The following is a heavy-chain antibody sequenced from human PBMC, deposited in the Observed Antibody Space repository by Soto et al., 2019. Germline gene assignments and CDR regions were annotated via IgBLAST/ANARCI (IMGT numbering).Heavy chain of an antibody. CDR3: ALCFSADCGGSFDY. V-gene: IGHV1-8*02. J-gene: IGHJ4*02. CDR1: GYTFENYD. CDR2: MSPNSGNS. D-gene: IGHD2-21*02. Sequence: GASVKVSCKTSGYTFENYDINWVRQATGQRLEWMGWMSPNSGNSDYGQRFQGRVTMTRNTSISTAYMELSSLTSEDSAVYYCALCFSADCGGSFDYWGQGALVTVSS.